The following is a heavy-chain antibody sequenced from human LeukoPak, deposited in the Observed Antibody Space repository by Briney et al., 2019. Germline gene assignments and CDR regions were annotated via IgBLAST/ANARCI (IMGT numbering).Heavy chain of an antibody. J-gene: IGHJ4*02. Sequence: GGPLRLSCAASGFTFSSYDMHWVRQATGKGLEWVSAIGTAGDTYYPGSVKGRFTISRENAKNSLYLQMNSLRAGDTAVYYCARGGSCSSTSCYGRDFDYWGQGTLVTVSS. CDR1: GFTFSSYD. CDR2: IGTAGDT. D-gene: IGHD2-2*01. V-gene: IGHV3-13*01. CDR3: ARGGSCSSTSCYGRDFDY.